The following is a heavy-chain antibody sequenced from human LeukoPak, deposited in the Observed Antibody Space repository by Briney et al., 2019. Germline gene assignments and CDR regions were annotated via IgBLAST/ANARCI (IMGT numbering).Heavy chain of an antibody. Sequence: GGSLRLSCAASGFTFDEYAMHWVRQVPGKGLEWVSLISGDGSSTYYADSVKGRFTISRDNSKNTLYLQMNSLRAEDTAVYYCAKGGDQQWLVREYYFDYWGQGTLVTVSS. CDR3: AKGGDQQWLVREYYFDY. CDR2: ISGDGSST. V-gene: IGHV3-43*02. CDR1: GFTFDEYA. D-gene: IGHD6-19*01. J-gene: IGHJ4*02.